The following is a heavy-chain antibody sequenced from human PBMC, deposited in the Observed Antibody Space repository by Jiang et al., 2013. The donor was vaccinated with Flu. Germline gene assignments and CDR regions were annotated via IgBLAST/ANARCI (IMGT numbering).Heavy chain of an antibody. V-gene: IGHV3-23*01. Sequence: VQLLESGGGLVQPGGSLRLSCAASGFTFSSYAMSWVRQAPGKGLEWVSAISGSGGSTYYADSVKGRFTISRDNSKNTLYLQMNSLRAEDTAVYYCAKDTDSSGYYYVGYYFDYWGQGTLVTVSS. CDR2: ISGSGGST. D-gene: IGHD3-22*01. J-gene: IGHJ4*02. CDR3: AKDTDSSGYYYVGYYFDY. CDR1: GFTFSSYA.